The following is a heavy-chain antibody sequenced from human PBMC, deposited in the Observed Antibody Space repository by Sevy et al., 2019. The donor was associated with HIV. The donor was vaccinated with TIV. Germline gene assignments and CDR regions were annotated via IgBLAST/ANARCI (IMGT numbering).Heavy chain of an antibody. V-gene: IGHV3-23*01. CDR2: ISGSGGSK. Sequence: GGSLRLSCAASGFTFSSSAMSWVRQAPGKGLEWVSAISGSGGSKYYADSVKGRFTVTRDNSKNTQYLKMNSLRDEDRAVYEGAEGGCWRIAVAGGGHFDYWGQGTLVTVSS. J-gene: IGHJ4*02. D-gene: IGHD6-19*01. CDR3: AEGGCWRIAVAGGGHFDY. CDR1: GFTFSSSA.